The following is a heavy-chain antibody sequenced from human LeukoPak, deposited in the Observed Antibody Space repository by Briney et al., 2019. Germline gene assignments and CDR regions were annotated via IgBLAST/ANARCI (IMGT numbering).Heavy chain of an antibody. V-gene: IGHV3-23*01. Sequence: GGSLRLSCAASGFTFSSYAMSWVRQAPGKGLECVSAISGSGGSTYYADSVKGRFTISRDNSKNTLYLQMNSLRAEDTAVYYCAKLPYDSSGYHGYFQHWGQGTPVTVSS. J-gene: IGHJ1*01. D-gene: IGHD3-22*01. CDR3: AKLPYDSSGYHGYFQH. CDR2: ISGSGGST. CDR1: GFTFSSYA.